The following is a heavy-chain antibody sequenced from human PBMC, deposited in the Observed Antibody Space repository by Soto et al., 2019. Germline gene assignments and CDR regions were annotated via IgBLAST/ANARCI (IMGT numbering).Heavy chain of an antibody. CDR2: IYYSGST. J-gene: IGHJ6*03. CDR3: ARDSGSNPYYYYYMDV. V-gene: IGHV4-31*03. Sequence: PSETLSLTCTVSGGSISSGGYYWSWIRQHPGKGLEWIGYIYYSGSTYYNPSLKSRVTISVDTSKNQFSLKLSSVTAADTAVYYCARDSGSNPYYYYYMDVWGKGTTVTVSS. D-gene: IGHD2-2*01. CDR1: GGSISSGGYY.